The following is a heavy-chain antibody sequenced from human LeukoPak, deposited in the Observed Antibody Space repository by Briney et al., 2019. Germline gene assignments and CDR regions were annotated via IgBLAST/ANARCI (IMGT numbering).Heavy chain of an antibody. CDR2: IWYDGSNK. CDR3: AKGRFYYDSGSPLSL. CDR1: GFTFSSYA. J-gene: IGHJ3*01. Sequence: PGGSLRLSCAASGFTFSSYAMHWVRQAPGKGLEWVAVIWYDGSNKYYADSVKGRFTISRDNSNNTLHLHMTSLRAEDTAVYYCAKGRFYYDSGSPLSLWGQGTMVTVSS. V-gene: IGHV3-33*06. D-gene: IGHD3-10*01.